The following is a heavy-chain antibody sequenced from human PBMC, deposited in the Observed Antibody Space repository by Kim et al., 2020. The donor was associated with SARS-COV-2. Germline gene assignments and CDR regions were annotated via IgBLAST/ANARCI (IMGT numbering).Heavy chain of an antibody. CDR1: GFTFSSYS. J-gene: IGHJ3*02. Sequence: GGSLRLSCAASGFTFSSYSMNWVRQAPGKGLEWVSSISSSSSYIYYADSVKGRFTISRDNAKNSLYLQMNSLRAEDTAVYYCAIFSWWAVKSWPDAFDIWGQGTMVTVSS. CDR3: AIFSWWAVKSWPDAFDI. D-gene: IGHD2-15*01. V-gene: IGHV3-21*01. CDR2: ISSSSSYI.